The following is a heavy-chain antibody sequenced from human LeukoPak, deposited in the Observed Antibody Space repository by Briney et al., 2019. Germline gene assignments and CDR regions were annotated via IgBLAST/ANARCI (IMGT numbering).Heavy chain of an antibody. V-gene: IGHV4-4*02. CDR3: ARDPGIVGYDY. CDR1: GGSISSSNW. J-gene: IGHJ4*02. Sequence: PSETLSLTCAVSGGSISSSNWWSWVRQPPGKGLEWIGEIYHSGSTNYNPSLKSRVTISVDKSKNQFSLQLNSVTPEDTAVYYCARDPGIVGYDYWGQGTLVTVSS. CDR2: IYHSGST. D-gene: IGHD1-26*01.